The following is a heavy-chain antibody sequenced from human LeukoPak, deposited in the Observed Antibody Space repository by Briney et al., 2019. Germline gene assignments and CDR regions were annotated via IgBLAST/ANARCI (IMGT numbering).Heavy chain of an antibody. V-gene: IGHV1-8*01. CDR1: GYTFTSYD. Sequence: GASVKVSCKASGYTFTSYDINWVRQATGQGLEWMGWMNPNSGNTGYAQKFQGRVTMTRNTSISTAYMELSSLRSEDTAVYYCAKGSGFGGSGSYYGPPPYYMDVWGKGTTVTISS. CDR2: MNPNSGNT. CDR3: AKGSGFGGSGSYYGPPPYYMDV. D-gene: IGHD3-10*01. J-gene: IGHJ6*03.